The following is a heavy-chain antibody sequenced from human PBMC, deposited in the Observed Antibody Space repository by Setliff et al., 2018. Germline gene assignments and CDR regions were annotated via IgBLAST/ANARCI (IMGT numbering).Heavy chain of an antibody. Sequence: PSETLSLTCTVSGASISSGGYYWTWIRQPAGKALEWIGHISPSGSTTYNPSLKSRVTISPDTSKNHFSRKVNSVTAADTALYYCAKADEGPRRASGSYYPLLRFDPWGQGTLVTVSS. D-gene: IGHD3-10*01. CDR1: GASISSGGYY. CDR3: AKADEGPRRASGSYYPLLRFDP. CDR2: ISPSGST. J-gene: IGHJ5*02. V-gene: IGHV4-61*09.